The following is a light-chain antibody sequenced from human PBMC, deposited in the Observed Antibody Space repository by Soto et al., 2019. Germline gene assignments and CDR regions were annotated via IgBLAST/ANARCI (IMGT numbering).Light chain of an antibody. V-gene: IGKV3-11*01. Sequence: EIVLTHSPATLSLSPGERATLSCRASQSVSSYFAWYQQKRGQAPRLLIYDESNRATASPARFSCSGSGTDFTLTISSLEPEDFSVYYGRQRSNWPITFGPGTKLEIK. CDR3: RQRSNWPIT. J-gene: IGKJ3*01. CDR1: QSVSSY. CDR2: DES.